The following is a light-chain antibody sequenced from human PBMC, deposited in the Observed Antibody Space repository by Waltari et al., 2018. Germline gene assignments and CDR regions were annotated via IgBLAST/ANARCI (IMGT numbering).Light chain of an antibody. V-gene: IGKV3-15*01. J-gene: IGKJ2*01. CDR1: QSVGTS. Sequence: EIVMTQSPATLPVSPGERATISCRASQSVGTSLAWYQQRHGQAPRFLIYGASTRGTGIPARFSGSGSVTDFTLSISSLQSEDSAVYYCQQYNNWPYTFGQGTKLEIK. CDR2: GAS. CDR3: QQYNNWPYT.